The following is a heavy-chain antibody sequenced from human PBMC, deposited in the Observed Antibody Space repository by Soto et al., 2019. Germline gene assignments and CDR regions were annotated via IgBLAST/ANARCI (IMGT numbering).Heavy chain of an antibody. CDR2: IYNGEST. J-gene: IGHJ4*02. D-gene: IGHD6-19*01. CDR3: AQTHGWPGFDF. V-gene: IGHV4-59*01. Sequence: QLQESGPGLVKSSETMSLTCTASGASISSRYWSWVRQPPGKGLEWIGHIYNGESTNYNPSLKSRVTISVDTSKNLVSLNLGSVTAADPAVYFCAQTHGWPGFDFWGQGILVTVSS. CDR1: GASISSRY.